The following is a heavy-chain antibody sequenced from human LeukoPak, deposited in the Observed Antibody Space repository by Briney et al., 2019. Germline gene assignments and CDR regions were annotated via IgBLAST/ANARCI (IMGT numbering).Heavy chain of an antibody. Sequence: GGSLRLSCAASGSTFSSYSMNWVRQAPGKGLEWVSYISSSSSTIYYADSVKGRFTISRNNAKNSLYLQMNSLRAEDTAVYYCARDTRGITMVRGVPPAFDHWGQGTLVTVSS. J-gene: IGHJ4*02. CDR1: GSTFSSYS. CDR3: ARDTRGITMVRGVPPAFDH. V-gene: IGHV3-48*01. CDR2: ISSSSSTI. D-gene: IGHD3-10*01.